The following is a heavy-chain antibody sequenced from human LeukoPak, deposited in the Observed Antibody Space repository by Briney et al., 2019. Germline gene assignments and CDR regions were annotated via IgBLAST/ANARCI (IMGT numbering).Heavy chain of an antibody. J-gene: IGHJ4*02. D-gene: IGHD5-18*01. CDR3: ARSWIQSYYFDY. CDR1: GFTFSSYS. Sequence: GGSLRLSCAASGFTFSSYSVNWVRQAPGKGLEWVSSISSSSSYIYYADSVKGRFTISRDNAKNSLYLQMNSLRAEDTAVYYCARSWIQSYYFDYWGQGTLVTVSS. V-gene: IGHV3-21*01. CDR2: ISSSSSYI.